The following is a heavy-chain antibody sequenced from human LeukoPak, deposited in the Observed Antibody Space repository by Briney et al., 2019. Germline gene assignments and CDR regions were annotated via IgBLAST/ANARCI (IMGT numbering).Heavy chain of an antibody. CDR3: ARGASATRLAS. J-gene: IGHJ4*02. D-gene: IGHD2-15*01. CDR1: GESLNSYY. V-gene: IGHV4-34*01. Sequence: PSETLSLTCAVYGESLNSYYWSWVRQPPGEGLEWIGEIYESGTTKYNPSLKSRVAISMVPSKQQFSLRLSSVTAADTAVYYCARGASATRLASWCLGTPVIVSS. CDR2: IYESGTT.